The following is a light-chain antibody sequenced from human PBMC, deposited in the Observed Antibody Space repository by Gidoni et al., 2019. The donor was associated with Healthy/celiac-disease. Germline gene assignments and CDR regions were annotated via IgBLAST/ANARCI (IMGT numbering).Light chain of an antibody. CDR3: QQYGSSPPGT. CDR2: GAS. V-gene: IGKV3-20*01. Sequence: EIVLTQSPGTLSLSPGERATLSCRASQSVSSSYLAWYQQKPGQAPRLLIYGASSRATGIPDRVSGSGSGTDFTLTISRLEPEDFAVYYCQQYGSSPPGTFXXXTKLEIK. CDR1: QSVSSSY. J-gene: IGKJ2*01.